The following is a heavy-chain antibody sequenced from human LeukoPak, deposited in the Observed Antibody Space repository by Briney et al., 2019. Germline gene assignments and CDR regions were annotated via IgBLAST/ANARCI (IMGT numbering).Heavy chain of an antibody. CDR2: MNPNTGRT. CDR1: RYTFTSYD. CDR3: ARLSQTPDYYTLGGYYYLGY. J-gene: IGHJ4*02. D-gene: IGHD3-10*01. Sequence: ASVKVSCKASRYTFTSYDINWVREAAGHGLEWMGWMNPNTGRTGYAQKFHGRITMTRDTSINTAYMELTNLRSEDTAIYYCARLSQTPDYYTLGGYYYLGYWGQGTPVTVSS. V-gene: IGHV1-8*01.